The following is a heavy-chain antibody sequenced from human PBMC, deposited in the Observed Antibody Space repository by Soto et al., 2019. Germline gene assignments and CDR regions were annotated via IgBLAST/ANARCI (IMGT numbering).Heavy chain of an antibody. CDR2: IYYSGST. Sequence: SETLSLTCTVSGGSISSYYWSWIRQPPGKGLEWIGYIYYSGSTNYNPSLKSRVTISVDTSKNQFSLKLSSVTAADTAVYYCARTRSGGEVDWGQGTLVTVSS. D-gene: IGHD1-26*01. J-gene: IGHJ4*02. V-gene: IGHV4-59*01. CDR1: GGSISSYY. CDR3: ARTRSGGEVD.